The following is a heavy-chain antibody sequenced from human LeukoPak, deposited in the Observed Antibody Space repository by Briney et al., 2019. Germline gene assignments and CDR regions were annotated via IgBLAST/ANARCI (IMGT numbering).Heavy chain of an antibody. CDR3: AKDSESSGWYAPQENWFDP. D-gene: IGHD6-19*01. V-gene: IGHV1-69*04. J-gene: IGHJ5*02. Sequence: ASVKVSCKASGGTFSSYAISWVRQAPGQGLEWMGRIIPILGIANYAQKFQGRVTITADKSTSTAYMELSSLRSEDTAVYYCAKDSESSGWYAPQENWFDPWGQGTLVTVSS. CDR2: IIPILGIA. CDR1: GGTFSSYA.